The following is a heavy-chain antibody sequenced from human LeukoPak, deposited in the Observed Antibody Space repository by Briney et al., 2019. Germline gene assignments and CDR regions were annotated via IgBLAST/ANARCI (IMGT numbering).Heavy chain of an antibody. CDR2: INADSGGP. CDR3: ARDLSSTPNWEFDY. Sequence: VASVKVFCKASGYTFSGSFIHWVREAAGQRLEWMGRINADSGGPEYPPNFQGRVTMTRDTSTSTASMELSRLTADDTAVYYCARDLSSTPNWEFDYWGQGTLVTVSS. D-gene: IGHD7-27*01. V-gene: IGHV1-2*06. CDR1: GYTFSGSF. J-gene: IGHJ4*02.